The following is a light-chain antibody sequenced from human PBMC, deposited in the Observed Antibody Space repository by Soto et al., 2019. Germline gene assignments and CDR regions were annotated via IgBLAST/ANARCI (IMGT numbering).Light chain of an antibody. CDR3: SSYTSSTNYV. CDR1: SSDVGGYNY. V-gene: IGLV2-14*01. CDR2: DVS. J-gene: IGLJ1*01. Sequence: QSALTQPASVSGSPGQSITISCTGTSSDVGGYNYVSWYQQHPGKAPKLMIYDVSNRPSGVSNRFSGSKSGNTASLTISGLQAEDEADYYCSSYTSSTNYVFGTGTKVTV.